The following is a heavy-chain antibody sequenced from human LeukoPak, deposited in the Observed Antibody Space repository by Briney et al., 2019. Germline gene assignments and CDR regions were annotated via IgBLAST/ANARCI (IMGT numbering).Heavy chain of an antibody. CDR2: FCYSGIP. J-gene: IGHJ3*02. CDR3: ARGAPRDAFNM. V-gene: IGHV4-61*01. Sequence: SETLSLTRTVSGGSVSSGSYYWSWIRQPPGEGLGSYGVFCYSGIPNYNPSLKSRVPISVVTSNNQFSLKLSSVTAAGTAVYYCARGAPRDAFNMGGEGT. CDR1: GGSVSSGSYY.